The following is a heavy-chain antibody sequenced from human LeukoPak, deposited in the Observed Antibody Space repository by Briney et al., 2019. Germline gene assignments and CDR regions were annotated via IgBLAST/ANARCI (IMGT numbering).Heavy chain of an antibody. CDR2: ISSSSSYI. V-gene: IGHV3-21*01. Sequence: PGGSLRLSCAASGFTFSSYSMNWVRQAPGKGLEWVSSISSSSSYIYYADSVKGRFTISRDNAKNSLYLQMNSLRPEDTAVYDCANHGDSDACDIWGQGTMVTVSS. CDR3: ANHGDSDACDI. J-gene: IGHJ3*02. D-gene: IGHD4-17*01. CDR1: GFTFSSYS.